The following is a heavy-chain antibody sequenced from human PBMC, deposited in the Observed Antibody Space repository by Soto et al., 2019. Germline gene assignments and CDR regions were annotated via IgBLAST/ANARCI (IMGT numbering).Heavy chain of an antibody. Sequence: QVQLVESGGGVVQPGRSLRLSCAASGFTFSSYGMHWVRQAPGKGLEWVAVISYDGSNKYYADSVKGRFTISRDNSKNTLYLQMNSLRAEDTAVYYCAKEGSVDDIVVVPADMGDAFDIWGQGTMVTVSS. V-gene: IGHV3-30*18. D-gene: IGHD2-2*01. CDR2: ISYDGSNK. CDR3: AKEGSVDDIVVVPADMGDAFDI. CDR1: GFTFSSYG. J-gene: IGHJ3*02.